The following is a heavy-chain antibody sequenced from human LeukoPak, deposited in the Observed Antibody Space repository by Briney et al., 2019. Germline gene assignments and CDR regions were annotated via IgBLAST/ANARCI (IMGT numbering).Heavy chain of an antibody. CDR3: AADLEHGFAL. D-gene: IGHD3-10*01. V-gene: IGHV1-58*02. CDR1: GFIFRNSA. Sequence: ASVKVSCKASGFIFRNSAIQWVRQARGQPLEWMGWIIVGNGKTDYAQKFQDRVIITNDMSTSTVYMKLRSLGSEDTALYYCAADLEHGFALWGPGTLVTVSS. CDR2: IIVGNGKT. J-gene: IGHJ4*02.